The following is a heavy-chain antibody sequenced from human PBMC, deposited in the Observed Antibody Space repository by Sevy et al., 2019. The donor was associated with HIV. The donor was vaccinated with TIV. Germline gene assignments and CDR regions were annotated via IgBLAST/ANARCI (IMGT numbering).Heavy chain of an antibody. Sequence: SQTLSLTCAVYGGSFSGYYWSWIRQPPGKGLEWIGEINHSGSTNYNPSLKSRVTISVDTSKNQFSLKLSSVTAADTAVYYCARGASDYWGQGTLVTVSS. V-gene: IGHV4-34*01. CDR2: INHSGST. CDR3: ARGASDY. J-gene: IGHJ4*02. CDR1: GGSFSGYY.